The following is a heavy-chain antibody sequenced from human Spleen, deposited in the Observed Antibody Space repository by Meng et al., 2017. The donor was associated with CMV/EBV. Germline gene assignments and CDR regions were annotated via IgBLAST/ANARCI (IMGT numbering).Heavy chain of an antibody. J-gene: IGHJ4*02. V-gene: IGHV1-69*05. CDR3: ARECGGASHLAPRGCYFDS. CDR2: IIPMFATA. D-gene: IGHD2-21*01. Sequence: SVKVSCKASGYTFIGYHIHWVRQAPGQGLEWMGGIIPMFATANYAQKFQGRVTITTDESTNTAYMELNRLRSEDTALYYCARECGGASHLAPRGCYFDSWGQGTLVTVSS. CDR1: GYTFIGYH.